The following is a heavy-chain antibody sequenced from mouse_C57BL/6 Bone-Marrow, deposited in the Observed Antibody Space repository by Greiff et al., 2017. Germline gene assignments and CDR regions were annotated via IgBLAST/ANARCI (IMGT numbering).Heavy chain of an antibody. Sequence: QVQLQQSGPGLVQPSQSLSITCTVSGFSLTSYGVHWVRQSPGKGLEWLGVIWRGGSTDYNAAFMSRLSITKDNSKSQVFFKMNSLQADDTAIYYCSKKGDWEKDAMDYWGQGTSVTVSS. J-gene: IGHJ4*01. V-gene: IGHV2-5*01. D-gene: IGHD4-1*01. CDR2: IWRGGST. CDR3: SKKGDWEKDAMDY. CDR1: GFSLTSYG.